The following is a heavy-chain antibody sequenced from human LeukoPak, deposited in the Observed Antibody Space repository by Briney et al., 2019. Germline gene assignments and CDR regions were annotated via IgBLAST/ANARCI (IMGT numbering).Heavy chain of an antibody. CDR1: GYTFTGYY. D-gene: IGHD3-22*01. CDR2: INPNSGGT. V-gene: IGHV1-2*02. J-gene: IGHJ5*02. Sequence: ASVKVSCKASGYTFTGYYMHWVRQAPGQGLEWMGWINPNSGGTNYAQKFQGRVTMTRDTSISTAYMELSRLRSEDTAVYYCARDHYYDSSGYFFEAWFDPWGQGTLVTVSS. CDR3: ARDHYYDSSGYFFEAWFDP.